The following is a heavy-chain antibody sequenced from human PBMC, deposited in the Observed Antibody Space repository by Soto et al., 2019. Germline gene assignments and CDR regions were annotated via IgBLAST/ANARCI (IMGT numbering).Heavy chain of an antibody. V-gene: IGHV4-61*01. CDR1: GGSVSTGSYD. CDR2: IFFTGSA. Sequence: PSETLSLTCTVSGGSVSTGSYDGSWIRQPPGKGLEWMRRIFFTGSANYNPSLMNRVTMAVDTSKDQFSLTLTSVPAADTAVYYCARDGHGMDVWGQGTKVTVS. J-gene: IGHJ6*02. CDR3: ARDGHGMDV.